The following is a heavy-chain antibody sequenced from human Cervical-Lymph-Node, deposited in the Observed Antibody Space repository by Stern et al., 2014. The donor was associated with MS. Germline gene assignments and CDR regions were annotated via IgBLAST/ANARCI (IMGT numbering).Heavy chain of an antibody. V-gene: IGHV1-69*01. CDR2: IFTVFGTP. Sequence: QMQLVQSWAEVTKPGSSVKVSCEASGGTFSKFPSSWVRQAPGQGLEWMGGIFTVFGTPTYAQEFRGRVTITADVSTSTVYMELSSLRSDDTAVYYCALSSETSDRWYSLGYDLWGQGTLVTVSS. J-gene: IGHJ5*02. D-gene: IGHD6-13*01. CDR3: ALSSETSDRWYSLGYDL. CDR1: GGTFSKFP.